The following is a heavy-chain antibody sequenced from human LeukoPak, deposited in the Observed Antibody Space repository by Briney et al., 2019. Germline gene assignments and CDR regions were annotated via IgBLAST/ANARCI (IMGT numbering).Heavy chain of an antibody. V-gene: IGHV3-48*03. CDR2: ISSSGTTI. J-gene: IGHJ4*02. CDR3: AREGYSSGWYVDY. CDR1: GFXFSSYE. Sequence: GGSLRLSCAASGFXFSSYEINWVRQAPGKGLEWVSYISSSGTTIYYADSVKGRFTISRDNAKNSLYLQMNSLRAEDTAVYYCAREGYSSGWYVDYWGQGTLVTVSS. D-gene: IGHD6-19*01.